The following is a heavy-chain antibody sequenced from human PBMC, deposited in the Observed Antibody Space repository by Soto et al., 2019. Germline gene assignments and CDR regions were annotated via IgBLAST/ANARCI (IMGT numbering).Heavy chain of an antibody. CDR3: AKRRVSASGTLDALDF. D-gene: IGHD6-13*01. CDR2: ILYDETNQ. CDR1: GFSFSNYA. V-gene: IGHV3-30*18. J-gene: IGHJ3*01. Sequence: QVQLVESGGGVVQPGRSLRLSCAGSGFSFSNYAMHWVRQAPGKGLEWVALILYDETNQYYADSVKGRFTISRDNSKNTLYLQMNSRRPEDTAVYYCAKRRVSASGTLDALDFWGQGTMVTVSS.